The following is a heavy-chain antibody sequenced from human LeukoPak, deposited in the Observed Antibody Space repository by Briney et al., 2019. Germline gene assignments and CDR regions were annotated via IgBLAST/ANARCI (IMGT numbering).Heavy chain of an antibody. Sequence: GRSLRLSCAASGFTFSSYGMHWVRQAPGKGLEWVAVIWYDGSNKYYADSVKGRFTISRDNSKNTLYLQMNSLRAEDTAVYYCARFQGDYYYFDYWGQGTLVTVSS. CDR1: GFTFSSYG. V-gene: IGHV3-30*19. D-gene: IGHD2-21*01. CDR3: ARFQGDYYYFDY. J-gene: IGHJ4*02. CDR2: IWYDGSNK.